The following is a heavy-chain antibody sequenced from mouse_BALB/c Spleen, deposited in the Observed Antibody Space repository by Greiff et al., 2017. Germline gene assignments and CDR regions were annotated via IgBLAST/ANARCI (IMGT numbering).Heavy chain of an antibody. J-gene: IGHJ2*01. CDR2: IYPANGNT. CDR3: ARGDYFDY. CDR1: GFNFTDPS. Sequence: EVQVVESGAELVKPGASVKMSCTASGFNFTDPSMHWVKQRPEQGLEWIGSIYPANGNTKYDPKFQGKATITADTSSNTSYLQLSSLTSEDTAVYYCARGDYFDYWGQGTTLTVSS. V-gene: IGHV14-3*02.